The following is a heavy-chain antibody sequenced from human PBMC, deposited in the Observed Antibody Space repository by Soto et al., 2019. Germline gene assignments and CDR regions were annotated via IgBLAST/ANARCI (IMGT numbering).Heavy chain of an antibody. D-gene: IGHD4-17*01. V-gene: IGHV3-33*01. CDR3: ARYGDSTTGFDY. CDR1: GFTFSSYG. J-gene: IGHJ4*02. Sequence: PGGSLRLSCAASGFTFSSYGMHWVRQAPGKGLEWAVVIWYDGSNKYYADSVKGRFTNSRDNSENTLYLQMNSLRAEDTAVYYCARYGDSTTGFDYWGQGT. CDR2: IWYDGSNK.